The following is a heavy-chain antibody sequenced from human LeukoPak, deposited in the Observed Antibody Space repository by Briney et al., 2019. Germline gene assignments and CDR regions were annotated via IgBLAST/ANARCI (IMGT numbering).Heavy chain of an antibody. J-gene: IGHJ4*02. CDR3: ASGYDNSGYYSVPDY. V-gene: IGHV4-39*01. CDR2: IYYSGST. CDR1: GGSISSSSYY. Sequence: SETLSLTCTVSGGSISSSSYYWGWIRQPPGKGLEWIGNIYYSGSTYYNPSLKSRVTISVDTSKNQFSLKLSSVTAADTAVYYCASGYDNSGYYSVPDYWGQGTLVTVSS. D-gene: IGHD3-22*01.